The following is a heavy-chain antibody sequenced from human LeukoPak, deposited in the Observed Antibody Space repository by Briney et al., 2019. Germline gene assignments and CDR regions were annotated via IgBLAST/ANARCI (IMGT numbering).Heavy chain of an antibody. CDR3: ASGVYYDSSGPYYFDY. CDR1: GYSFTSYW. CDR2: IYPGDSDT. V-gene: IGHV5-51*01. D-gene: IGHD3-22*01. J-gene: IGHJ4*02. Sequence: GESLKISCKGSGYSFTSYWISWVRQMPGKGLEWMGIIYPGDSDTRYSPSFQGQVTISADKSISTAYLQWSSLKASDTAMYYCASGVYYDSSGPYYFDYWGQGTLVTVSS.